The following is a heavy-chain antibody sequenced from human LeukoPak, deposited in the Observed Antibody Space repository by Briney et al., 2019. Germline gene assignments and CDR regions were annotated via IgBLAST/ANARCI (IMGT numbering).Heavy chain of an antibody. CDR1: GGTFSSYA. CDR2: IIPIFGTA. D-gene: IGHD3/OR15-3a*01. J-gene: IGHJ4*02. V-gene: IGHV1-69*01. CDR3: ARLDKAGIFDY. Sequence: TVKVSCKASGGTFSSYAISWVRQAPGQGLEWMGGIIPIFGTANYAQKFQGRATITADESTSTAYMELSSLRSEDTAVYYCARLDKAGIFDYWGQGTLVTVSS.